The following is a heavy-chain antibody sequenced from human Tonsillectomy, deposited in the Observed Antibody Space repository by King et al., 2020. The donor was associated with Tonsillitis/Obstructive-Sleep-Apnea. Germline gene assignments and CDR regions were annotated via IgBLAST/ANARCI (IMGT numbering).Heavy chain of an antibody. CDR1: GGSINTADYY. CDR2: IYHTGST. CDR3: ARQLMGHDVGDY. V-gene: IGHV4-30-4*01. D-gene: IGHD1-1*01. J-gene: IGHJ4*02. Sequence: QVQLQESGPGLVKPSQTLSLTCSVSGGSINTADYYWSWIRQPPGKPLQWIGDIYHTGSTSFNPSLMSRLSISLDTPKNQFSLQLTSVTAADTAVYYCARQLMGHDVGDYWGRGTLVTVSA.